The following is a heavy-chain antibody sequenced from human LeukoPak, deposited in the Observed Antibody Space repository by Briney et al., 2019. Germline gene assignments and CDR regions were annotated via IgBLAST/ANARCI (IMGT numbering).Heavy chain of an antibody. CDR1: GGSISSYY. D-gene: IGHD5-18*01. V-gene: IGHV4-59*08. J-gene: IGHJ4*02. CDR3: ARHMVGYSYGYYFDY. Sequence: SETLSLTCTVSGGSISSYYWSWIRQPPGKGLEWIGYIYYSGSTNYNPSLKSRVTISVDTSKNQFSLKLSSVTAADTAVYYCARHMVGYSYGYYFDYWGQGTLVTVSS. CDR2: IYYSGST.